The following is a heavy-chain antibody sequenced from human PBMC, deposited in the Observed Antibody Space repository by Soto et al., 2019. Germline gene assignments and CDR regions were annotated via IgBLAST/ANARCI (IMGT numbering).Heavy chain of an antibody. V-gene: IGHV3-72*01. D-gene: IGHD3-10*01. CDR3: ARAWFGELKSFDF. J-gene: IGHJ4*02. Sequence: EVQLVESGGGLVQPGGSLRLSCAASGFTFSDHYMEWVRQAPGKGLEWVGRIRNKANSYTTEYGASVKGSFTISRDDSKISLSLQMNSLKTDDTAVYDCARAWFGELKSFDFWGQGPLVTVSS. CDR1: GFTFSDHY. CDR2: IRNKANSYTT.